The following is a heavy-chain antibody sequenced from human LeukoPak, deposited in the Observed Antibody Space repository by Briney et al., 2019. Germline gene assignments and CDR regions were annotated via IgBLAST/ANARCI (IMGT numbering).Heavy chain of an antibody. CDR2: IYYSGST. CDR1: GGSISSSSYY. D-gene: IGHD3-22*01. CDR3: ARASINYYDSSGYYDY. J-gene: IGHJ4*02. Sequence: SETLSLTCTVSGGSISSSSYYWGWIRQPPGKGLEWIGSIYYSGSTYYNPSLKSRVTISVDTSKNQFSLKLSSVTAADAAVYYCARASINYYDSSGYYDYWGQGTLVTVSS. V-gene: IGHV4-39*07.